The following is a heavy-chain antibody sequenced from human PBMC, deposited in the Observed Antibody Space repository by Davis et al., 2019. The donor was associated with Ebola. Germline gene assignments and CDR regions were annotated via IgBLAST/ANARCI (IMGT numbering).Heavy chain of an antibody. CDR2: ISSSGGST. CDR3: AKGGGTSSSDFRRT. J-gene: IGHJ5*02. Sequence: GESLKISCAASEFTFSSYTMGWVRQAPGKGLEWVSGISSSGGSTYYADSVKGRFTISRDNSKNTLYLQMNSLRAEDTAVYYCAKGGGTSSSDFRRTWGQGTLVTVSS. CDR1: EFTFSSYT. V-gene: IGHV3-23*01. D-gene: IGHD6-6*01.